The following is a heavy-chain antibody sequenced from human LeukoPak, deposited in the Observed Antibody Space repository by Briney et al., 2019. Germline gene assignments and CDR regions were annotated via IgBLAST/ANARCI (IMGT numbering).Heavy chain of an antibody. J-gene: IGHJ4*02. CDR2: IYYSGST. V-gene: IGHV4-39*01. CDR1: GVSISSSSYY. Sequence: SETLSLTCTVSGVSISSSSYYWGWIRQPPGKGLEWIGSIYYSGSTYYNPSLKSRVTISVDTSKNQFSLKLSSVTAADTAVYYCARFPRGRPFDYWGQGTLVTVSS. CDR3: ARFPRGRPFDY. D-gene: IGHD3-10*01.